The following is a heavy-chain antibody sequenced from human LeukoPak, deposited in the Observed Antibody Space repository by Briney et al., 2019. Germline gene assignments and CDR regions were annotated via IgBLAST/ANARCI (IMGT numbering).Heavy chain of an antibody. D-gene: IGHD3-10*01. J-gene: IGHJ3*02. V-gene: IGHV3-53*01. Sequence: GGSLRLSCAASGFTVSSNYMSWVRQAPGKGLEWVSVIYSGGSTYYADSVKGRFTISRDNSKNTLYLQMNSLRAEDTAVYYCARGSPQDAFDIWGQGTMVTVSS. CDR1: GFTVSSNY. CDR2: IYSGGST. CDR3: ARGSPQDAFDI.